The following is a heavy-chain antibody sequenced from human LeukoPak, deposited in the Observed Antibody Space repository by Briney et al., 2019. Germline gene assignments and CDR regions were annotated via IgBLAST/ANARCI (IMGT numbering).Heavy chain of an antibody. CDR3: ARLPRDGYNPPTVGLFDY. V-gene: IGHV5-51*01. CDR2: IYPGDSDT. CDR1: GYSFTSYW. D-gene: IGHD5-24*01. Sequence: GESLKISCKGSGYSFTSYWIGWVRQMPGKGLEWMGIIYPGDSDTRYSPSFQGQVTISADKSISTAYLQWSSLKASDTATYYCARLPRDGYNPPTVGLFDYWGQGTLVTVSS. J-gene: IGHJ4*02.